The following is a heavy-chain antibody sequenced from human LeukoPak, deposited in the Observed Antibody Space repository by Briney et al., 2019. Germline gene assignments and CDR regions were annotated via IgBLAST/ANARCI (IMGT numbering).Heavy chain of an antibody. Sequence: GGSLRLSCAASGFTFSDYYMSWIRQAPGKGLEWVSYISSSGSTIYYADSVKGRFTISRDNAKNSLYLQMNILRAEDTAVYYCARDKNDYARGWFDPWGQGTLVTVSS. J-gene: IGHJ5*02. CDR3: ARDKNDYARGWFDP. CDR2: ISSSGSTI. V-gene: IGHV3-11*01. CDR1: GFTFSDYY. D-gene: IGHD3-16*01.